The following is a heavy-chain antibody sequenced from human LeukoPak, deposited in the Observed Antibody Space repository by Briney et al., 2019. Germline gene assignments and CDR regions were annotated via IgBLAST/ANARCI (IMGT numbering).Heavy chain of an antibody. CDR2: IDWDDDK. Sequence: SGPTLVNPTQTLTLTCTFSGFSLTTTGMCVSWIRQPPGKALEWLARIDWDDDKYYSTSLKTRLTTSKDTSKNQVVLTMTNMDPVDTATYYCARRRTGDYFDYWGQGTLVTVSS. CDR3: ARRRTGDYFDY. D-gene: IGHD3/OR15-3a*01. V-gene: IGHV2-70*11. J-gene: IGHJ4*02. CDR1: GFSLTTTGMC.